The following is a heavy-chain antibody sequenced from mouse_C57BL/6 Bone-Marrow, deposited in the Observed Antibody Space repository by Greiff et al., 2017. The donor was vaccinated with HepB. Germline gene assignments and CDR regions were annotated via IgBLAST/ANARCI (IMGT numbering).Heavy chain of an antibody. CDR1: GYSITSGYY. J-gene: IGHJ4*01. Sequence: EVKLVESGPGLVKPSQSLSLTCSVTGYSITSGYYWNWIRQFPGNKLEWMSYISYDGSNNYNPSLKNRISITRDTSKNQFFLKLNSVTTEDTATYYCARQTVVADYAMDYWGQGTSVTVSS. V-gene: IGHV3-6*01. CDR3: ARQTVVADYAMDY. D-gene: IGHD1-1*01. CDR2: ISYDGSN.